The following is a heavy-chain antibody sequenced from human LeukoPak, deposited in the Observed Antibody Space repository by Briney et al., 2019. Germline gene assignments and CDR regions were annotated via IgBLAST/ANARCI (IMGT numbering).Heavy chain of an antibody. CDR2: ISGSGGST. CDR3: AKDHRPGIAAAGTGGFDY. J-gene: IGHJ4*02. CDR1: GFTFSSYA. D-gene: IGHD6-13*01. Sequence: GGSLRLSCAPSGFTFSSYAMSWVRHAPGKGLGWVSAISGSGGSTYYADSVKGWFTISRDNTKNTLYLQMNSLRAEDRAVYYCAKDHRPGIAAAGTGGFDYWGQGTLVTVSS. V-gene: IGHV3-23*01.